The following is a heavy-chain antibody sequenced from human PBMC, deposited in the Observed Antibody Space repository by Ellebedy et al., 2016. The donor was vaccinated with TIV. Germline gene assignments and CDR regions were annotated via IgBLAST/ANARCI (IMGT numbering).Heavy chain of an antibody. Sequence: MPAETLSLTCAAYSGYFKGYSRRWIRQPPGPGLEWIGEISQSGSTNYNPSLKSRVSFSEDTSKKQFSLRLTSVTAADSAVYYGAKARPYLSDALDIWGQGTMVTVSS. CDR2: ISQSGST. CDR3: AKARPYLSDALDI. CDR1: SGYFKGYS. J-gene: IGHJ3*02. V-gene: IGHV4-34*01. D-gene: IGHD2-2*01.